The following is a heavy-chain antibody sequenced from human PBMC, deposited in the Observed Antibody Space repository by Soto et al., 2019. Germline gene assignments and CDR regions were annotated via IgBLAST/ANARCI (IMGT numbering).Heavy chain of an antibody. CDR1: GYTFTNSG. CDR3: WRDLGVGDLDVQY. V-gene: IGHV1-18*01. D-gene: IGHD2-21*02. CDR2: IRVNNGDT. J-gene: IGHJ4*02. Sequence: ASVKVSSKASGYTFTNSGFSWVRQAPGQGLEGVGRIRVNNGDTHYAQKHQGRVTMTTDTSTSTACMELRSLRVDGTAVFYCWRDLGVGDLDVQYWGQGTVVTV.